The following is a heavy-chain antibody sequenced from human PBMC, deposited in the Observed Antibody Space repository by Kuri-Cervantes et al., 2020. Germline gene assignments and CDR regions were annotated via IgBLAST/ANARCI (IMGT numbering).Heavy chain of an antibody. D-gene: IGHD5-12*01. V-gene: IGHV3-48*03. CDR1: GFTFSSYE. Sequence: GGSLRLSCAASGFTFSSYEMNWVRQAPGKGLEWVSYISSSGSTIYYADSVKGRFTISRDNAKNSLYLQVNSLRAEDTAVYYCASSGYDFTEKENDAFDIWGQGTMVTVSS. CDR2: ISSSGSTI. J-gene: IGHJ3*02. CDR3: ASSGYDFTEKENDAFDI.